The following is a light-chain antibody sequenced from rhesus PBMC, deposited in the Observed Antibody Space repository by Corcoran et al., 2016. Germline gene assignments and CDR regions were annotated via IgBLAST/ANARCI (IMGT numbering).Light chain of an antibody. CDR1: SSDIGGYSY. Sequence: QSAPTQPPSVSGSPGQSVTISCTGTSSDIGGYSYVSWYQQHPGKVPKVMIYGVSNRPSGVSDRFSGSKSGNTASLTISGLQTEDEADYYCCSYTASSTYVFGSGTKLTVL. V-gene: IGLV2S7*01. CDR3: CSYTASSTYV. CDR2: GVS. J-gene: IGLJ6*01.